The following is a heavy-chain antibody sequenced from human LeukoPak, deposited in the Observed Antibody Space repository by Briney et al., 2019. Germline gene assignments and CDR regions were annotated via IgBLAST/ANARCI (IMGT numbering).Heavy chain of an antibody. Sequence: GASVKVSCKASGYTFTGYYMHWVRQAPGQGLEWMGWINPNSGGTNYAQKFQGWVTMTRDTSISTAYMELSRLRSDVTAVYYCARDLGRIAVAGTLAYWGQGTLVTVSS. J-gene: IGHJ4*02. CDR1: GYTFTGYY. V-gene: IGHV1-2*04. CDR3: ARDLGRIAVAGTLAY. D-gene: IGHD6-19*01. CDR2: INPNSGGT.